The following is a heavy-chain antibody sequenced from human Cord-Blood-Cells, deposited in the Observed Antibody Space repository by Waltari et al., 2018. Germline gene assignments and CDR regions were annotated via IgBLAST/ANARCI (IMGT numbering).Heavy chain of an antibody. Sequence: QVQLVQLGAEVKKPGSSVKASCKASGGTFSSYAISWVGRAPGHGLEWMGGIIPIFGTANYAQKFQGRVTITADESTSTAYMELSSLRSEDTAVYYCARDPFEYSSSSAAYYFDYWGQGTLVTVSS. J-gene: IGHJ4*02. CDR2: IIPIFGTA. D-gene: IGHD6-6*01. CDR1: GGTFSSYA. CDR3: ARDPFEYSSSSAAYYFDY. V-gene: IGHV1-69*01.